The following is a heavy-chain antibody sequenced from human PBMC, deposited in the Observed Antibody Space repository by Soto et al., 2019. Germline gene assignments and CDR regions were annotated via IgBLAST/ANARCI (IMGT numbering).Heavy chain of an antibody. CDR1: GFTFSSHA. J-gene: IGHJ6*02. D-gene: IGHD6-19*01. CDR2: ISGSGGST. Sequence: EVQLLESGGGLVQPGGSLRLSCAASGFTFSSHAMSWVRQAPGKGLEWVSAISGSGGSTYYADSVKGRFTISRDNSKNTLYLQMNSLRAEDTAVYYCAKSLFAAGTYYYYYGMDVWGQGTTVTVSS. CDR3: AKSLFAAGTYYYYYGMDV. V-gene: IGHV3-23*01.